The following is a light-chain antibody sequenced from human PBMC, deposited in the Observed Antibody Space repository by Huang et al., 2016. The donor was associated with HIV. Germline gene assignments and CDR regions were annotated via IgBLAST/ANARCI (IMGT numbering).Light chain of an antibody. CDR2: NAS. J-gene: IGKJ2*01. CDR3: QQYDNLYT. CDR1: QDIGKY. Sequence: DIQMTQSPSSLSASVGDRVTITCQASQDIGKYLNWYQQRPGTAPKFLFSNASSLETGVSSRFSGNGSGTNFNFIINSLQPEDTATYYCQQYDNLYTFGQGTKLEIK. V-gene: IGKV1-33*01.